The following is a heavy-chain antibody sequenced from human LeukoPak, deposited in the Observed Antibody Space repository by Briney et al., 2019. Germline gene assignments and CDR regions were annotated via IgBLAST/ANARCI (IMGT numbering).Heavy chain of an antibody. D-gene: IGHD3-16*01. Sequence: GGSLRLSCAASGLTFSSYSMNWVRQAPGKGLEWVSSISSSGSYIYYADSVKGRFTISRDNAKNSLYLQMNSLRAEDTAVYYCARGEVAFGGVKGYWGQGTLVTVSS. CDR2: ISSSGSYI. CDR1: GLTFSSYS. CDR3: ARGEVAFGGVKGY. J-gene: IGHJ4*02. V-gene: IGHV3-21*01.